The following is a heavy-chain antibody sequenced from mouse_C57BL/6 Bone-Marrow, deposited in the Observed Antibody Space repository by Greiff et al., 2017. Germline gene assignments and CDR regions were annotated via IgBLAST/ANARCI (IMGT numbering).Heavy chain of an antibody. Sequence: EVNLVESGGDLVKPGGSLKLSCAASGFTFRSYGLSWVRQTPDKRLEWVATLSSGGSYPYYPDHVKGRFTISSDKATNTRYLQMSRLNSEDTAMYYCANHRSFFDYWGTGTTLTVSS. D-gene: IGHD1-1*01. CDR1: GFTFRSYG. CDR3: ANHRSFFDY. J-gene: IGHJ2*01. CDR2: LSSGGSYP. V-gene: IGHV5-6*01.